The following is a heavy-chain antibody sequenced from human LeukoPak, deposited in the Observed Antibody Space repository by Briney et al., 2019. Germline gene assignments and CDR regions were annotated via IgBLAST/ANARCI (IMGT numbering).Heavy chain of an antibody. CDR3: ARDSWRLDV. D-gene: IGHD2-15*01. J-gene: IGHJ6*02. CDR1: GFTFSSYG. CDR2: IWYDGSNK. Sequence: PGRSLRLSCAASGFTFSSYGMQWVRQAPGKGLEWVAVIWYDGSNKYYADSVKGRFTISRDNSKNTLYLQMNSLRAEDTAVYYCARDSWRLDVWGQGTTVTVSS. V-gene: IGHV3-33*01.